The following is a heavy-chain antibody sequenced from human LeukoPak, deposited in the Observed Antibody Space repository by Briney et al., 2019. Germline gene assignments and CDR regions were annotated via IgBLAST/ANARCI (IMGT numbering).Heavy chain of an antibody. Sequence: GGSLRLSCAASGFTFTSYAMSWVRRAPGKGLEWVSTITGSGGRTYYADSAKGRFTISRDNSKNTLYLRMSSLRAEDTAVYYCAKDRTGGSYFDDAFDIWGQGTMVTVSS. CDR3: AKDRTGGSYFDDAFDI. J-gene: IGHJ3*02. CDR1: GFTFTSYA. V-gene: IGHV3-23*01. CDR2: ITGSGGRT. D-gene: IGHD1-26*01.